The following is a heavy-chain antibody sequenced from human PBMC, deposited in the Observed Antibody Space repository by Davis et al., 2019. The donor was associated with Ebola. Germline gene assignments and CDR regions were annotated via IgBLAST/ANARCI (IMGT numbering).Heavy chain of an antibody. D-gene: IGHD3-3*01. CDR3: ARGPRSYYDFWSGYYFI. CDR2: IDDSGRT. CDR1: SGSLSTYY. Sequence: SQTLSLTCEVSSGSLSTYYWSWIRQSPQQGLEWIGEIDDSGRTKYNPSLRSRVSISIDTSKNQFSLRLTSVSAADTAMYYCARGPRSYYDFWSGYYFIWGPGTGVTVSS. V-gene: IGHV4-34*01. J-gene: IGHJ3*02.